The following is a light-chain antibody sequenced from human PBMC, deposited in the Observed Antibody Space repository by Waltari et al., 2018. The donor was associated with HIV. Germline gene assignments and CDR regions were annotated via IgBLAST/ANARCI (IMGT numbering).Light chain of an antibody. Sequence: QSVLTPTPSLSGTPGQRVTISCSGGYSNIGSNTVNWYQQFPGTAPRLSIYSNNQRPSGVPDRFSGSKSGTSASLVISELQSQDEADYHCAAWDDSLHGELFGGGTKLTVL. V-gene: IGLV1-44*01. J-gene: IGLJ2*01. CDR2: SNN. CDR3: AAWDDSLHGEL. CDR1: YSNIGSNT.